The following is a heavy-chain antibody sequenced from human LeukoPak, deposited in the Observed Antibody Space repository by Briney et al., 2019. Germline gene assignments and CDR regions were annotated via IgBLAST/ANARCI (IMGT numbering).Heavy chain of an antibody. J-gene: IGHJ6*03. CDR3: ARALPHVRSGYYYYYMDV. D-gene: IGHD6-25*01. CDR1: GYIFTSYY. Sequence: GASVKVSCKASGYIFTSYYIHWVRQAPGQGLEWMGIINPSGGSTGYAQKFQGRVTMTRDTSTSTVCMELNSLRSDDTAVYHCARALPHVRSGYYYYYMDVWGKGTTATISS. CDR2: INPSGGST. V-gene: IGHV1-46*01.